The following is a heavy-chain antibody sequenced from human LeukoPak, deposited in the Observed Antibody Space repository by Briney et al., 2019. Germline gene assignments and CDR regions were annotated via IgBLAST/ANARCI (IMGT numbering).Heavy chain of an antibody. V-gene: IGHV3-53*01. D-gene: IGHD1-26*01. J-gene: IGHJ4*02. CDR1: GLTVSSNY. Sequence: GGSLSLSCAASGLTVSSNYMSWVRQAPGKGLEWVSVIYSGGSTEYTDSVKGRFTISRDNSMNMVYLQMNSLRAEDTAVYYCARGDSGSWNYKRGFDYWGQGTLVTVSS. CDR3: ARGDSGSWNYKRGFDY. CDR2: IYSGGST.